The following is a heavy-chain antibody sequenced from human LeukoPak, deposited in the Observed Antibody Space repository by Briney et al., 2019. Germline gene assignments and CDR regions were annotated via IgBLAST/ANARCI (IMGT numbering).Heavy chain of an antibody. Sequence: GGSLRLSCAASGFTVSDNFMTWVRQAPGKGLEWVAVISYDGSNKYYADSVKGRFTISRDNSKNTLYLQMNSLRAEDTAVYYCAKDRSYCSGGSCYDFDYWGQGTLVTVSS. CDR2: ISYDGSNK. V-gene: IGHV3-30*18. CDR3: AKDRSYCSGGSCYDFDY. D-gene: IGHD2-15*01. J-gene: IGHJ4*02. CDR1: GFTVSDNF.